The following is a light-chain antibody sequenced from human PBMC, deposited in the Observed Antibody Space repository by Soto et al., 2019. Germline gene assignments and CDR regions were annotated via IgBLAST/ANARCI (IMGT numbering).Light chain of an antibody. CDR2: EVS. J-gene: IGLJ1*01. CDR3: ASYRSGPLYV. V-gene: IGLV2-14*01. CDR1: SSDIGGYNY. Sequence: QSALTQPASVSGSPGQSIAISCTGTSSDIGGYNYVSWYQQHPGKAPKLMIYEVSNRPSGVSNRFSGSKSGDTASLTISGLRAEDEADYYCASYRSGPLYVFGTGTKVTVL.